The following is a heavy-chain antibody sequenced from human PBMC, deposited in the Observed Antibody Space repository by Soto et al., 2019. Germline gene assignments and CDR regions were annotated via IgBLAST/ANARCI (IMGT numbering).Heavy chain of an antibody. CDR3: ARNKPSEGCRPSSHHQGNDV. D-gene: IGHD2-8*01. V-gene: IGHV1-2*04. CDR1: GYTFTGYY. CDR2: INPNSGGT. Sequence: ASVKVSCKASGYTFTGYYMHWVRQAPGQGLEWMGWINPNSGGTNYAQKFQGWVTMTRDTSISTAYMELSRLRSDDTAVYYCARNKPSEGCRPSSHHQGNDVRGQGTQVTLFS. J-gene: IGHJ4*03.